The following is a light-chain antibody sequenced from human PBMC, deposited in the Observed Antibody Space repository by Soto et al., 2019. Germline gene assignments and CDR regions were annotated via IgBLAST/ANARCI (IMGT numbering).Light chain of an antibody. CDR1: QSISSW. J-gene: IGKJ4*01. CDR3: QQYNSYSGT. Sequence: DIQMTQSPSTLSASVGDRVTITCRASQSISSWLAWYQQKPGKAPKLLIYKASSLESGVPSRFSGSGSGTEFTLTISSLQPDDFATYYCQQYNSYSGTFSGGTKVEIK. CDR2: KAS. V-gene: IGKV1-5*03.